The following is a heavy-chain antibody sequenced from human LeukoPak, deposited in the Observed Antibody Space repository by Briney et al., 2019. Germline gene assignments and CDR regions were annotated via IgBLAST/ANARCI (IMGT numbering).Heavy chain of an antibody. V-gene: IGHV3-23*01. CDR3: AKQYYFDY. Sequence: GGSVTLSCGASGFHFRWYSMIWVRQAPGKGLEWVSAISGSGGSTYYADSVKGRFTISRDNSKNTLYLQMNRLRAEATAVYYCAKQYYFDYWGQGTLVTVSS. CDR2: ISGSGGST. J-gene: IGHJ4*02. CDR1: GFHFRWYS.